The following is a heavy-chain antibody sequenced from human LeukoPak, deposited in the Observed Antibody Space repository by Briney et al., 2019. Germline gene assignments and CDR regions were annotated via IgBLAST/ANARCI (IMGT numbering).Heavy chain of an antibody. Sequence: GGSLRLSCAASGFTFSSFGMHWVRQSPGKGLEWVAVIWYDRSTKVYADSVKGRFTISRDNSRNTLYLQVNSLRAEDTAVYYCARDRYSSMWSVFEYWGQGALVTVSS. CDR2: IWYDRSTK. D-gene: IGHD6-13*01. CDR1: GFTFSSFG. V-gene: IGHV3-33*01. J-gene: IGHJ4*02. CDR3: ARDRYSSMWSVFEY.